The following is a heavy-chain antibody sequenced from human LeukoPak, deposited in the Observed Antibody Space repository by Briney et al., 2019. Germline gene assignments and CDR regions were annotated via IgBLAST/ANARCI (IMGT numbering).Heavy chain of an antibody. Sequence: PGGSLRLSCAASGFTFDDYAMHWVRQAPGKGLEWVSGISWNSGSIGYPDSVKGRFTISRDNAKNSLYLQMNSLRAEDTALYYCAKDLRSTSYYLDYWGQGTLVTVSS. CDR3: AKDLRSTSYYLDY. J-gene: IGHJ4*02. CDR1: GFTFDDYA. CDR2: ISWNSGSI. V-gene: IGHV3-9*01. D-gene: IGHD3-3*01.